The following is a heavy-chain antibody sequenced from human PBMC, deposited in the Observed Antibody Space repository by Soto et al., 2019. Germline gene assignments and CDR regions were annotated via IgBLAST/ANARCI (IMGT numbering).Heavy chain of an antibody. CDR2: IIPISDTT. CDR1: GGTFSSYA. Sequence: QVQLVQSGAEVKKPGSSVKVSCKASGGTFSSYAISWVRQAPGQGLEWMGGIIPISDTTNYAQKFQGRVTIPADESTSTAYMGLSSLRSEDTAVYYCVRSQGSSTSLEIYYYYYYGMDVWGQGTTVTVSS. V-gene: IGHV1-69*01. J-gene: IGHJ6*02. CDR3: VRSQGSSTSLEIYYYYYYGMDV. D-gene: IGHD2-2*01.